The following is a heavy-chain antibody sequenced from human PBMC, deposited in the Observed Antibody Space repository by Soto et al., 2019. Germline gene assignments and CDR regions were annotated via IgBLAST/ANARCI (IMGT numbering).Heavy chain of an antibody. Sequence: SDTLYITCTASGGSMRNYFWTWIRQPPGKGLEWIGYIHYSGTTSFFPSYNPSLRSRVTISEDTSKNQFSLKLLSVTTADTAVYFCAAGEASSRNLAPYYLDFWGQGTLVTVSS. CDR3: AAGEASSRNLAPYYLDF. V-gene: IGHV4-59*07. CDR2: IHYSGTT. CDR1: GGSMRNYF. D-gene: IGHD6-13*01. J-gene: IGHJ4*02.